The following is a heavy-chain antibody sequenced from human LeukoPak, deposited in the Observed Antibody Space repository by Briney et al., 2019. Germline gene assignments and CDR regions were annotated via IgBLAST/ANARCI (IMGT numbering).Heavy chain of an antibody. CDR2: INWDGSHT. D-gene: IGHD4-17*01. CDR3: AKGPFGDYVRIDY. J-gene: IGHJ4*02. Sequence: GGSLRLSCAASGFTFDDYAMHWVRQTPGKGLEWVSLINWDGSHTYYADSVKGRFTISRDNNKNSLYLEMNSLRAEDTALYYCAKGPFGDYVRIDYWGQGTLVTVSS. V-gene: IGHV3-43D*03. CDR1: GFTFDDYA.